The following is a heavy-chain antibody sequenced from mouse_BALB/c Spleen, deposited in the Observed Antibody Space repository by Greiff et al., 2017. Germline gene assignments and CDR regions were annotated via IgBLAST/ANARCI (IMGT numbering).Heavy chain of an antibody. J-gene: IGHJ3*01. D-gene: IGHD1-2*01. CDR1: GFNIKDTY. CDR3: ARSGTTATWFAY. Sequence: VQLQQSGAELVKPGASVKLSCTASGFNIKDTYMHWVKQRPEQGLEWIGRIDPANGNTKYDPKFQGKATITADTSSNTAYLQLSSLTSEDTAVYYCARSGTTATWFAYWGQGTLVTVSA. CDR2: IDPANGNT. V-gene: IGHV14-3*02.